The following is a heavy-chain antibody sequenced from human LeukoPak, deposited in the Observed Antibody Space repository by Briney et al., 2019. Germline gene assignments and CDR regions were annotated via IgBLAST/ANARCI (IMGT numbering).Heavy chain of an antibody. J-gene: IGHJ4*02. CDR1: GFTVRSNY. CDR3: AKIYPKVVLGDY. CDR2: IYSGGST. Sequence: GGSLRLSCAASGFTVRSNYMSWVRQAPGKGLEWVSVIYSGGSTYYADSVKGRFTISRDNSKNTLYLQMNSLRAEDTAVYYCAKIYPKVVLGDYWGQGTLVTVSS. V-gene: IGHV3-53*01. D-gene: IGHD2-21*01.